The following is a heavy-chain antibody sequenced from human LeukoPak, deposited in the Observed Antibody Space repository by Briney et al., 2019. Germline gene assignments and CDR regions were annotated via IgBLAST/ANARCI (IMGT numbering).Heavy chain of an antibody. Sequence: GASVKVSCKASGYTFTNYYMNWVRQAPGQGLEWMGIINPSGGSTSYAQKFQGRVTVTRDTSTSTVYMELSSQRSEDTAMYYCAREGEIGYDLSDYWGQGTLVTVSS. CDR3: AREGEIGYDLSDY. V-gene: IGHV1-46*01. CDR1: GYTFTNYY. CDR2: INPSGGST. D-gene: IGHD5-12*01. J-gene: IGHJ4*02.